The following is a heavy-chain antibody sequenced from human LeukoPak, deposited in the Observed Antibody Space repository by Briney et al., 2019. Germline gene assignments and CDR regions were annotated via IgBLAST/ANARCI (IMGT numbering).Heavy chain of an antibody. J-gene: IGHJ4*02. D-gene: IGHD6-13*01. Sequence: GGSLRLSCAASGFTVSSNYMSWVRQAPGKGLEWVSVIYSGGSTYYADSVKGRFTISRDNSKNTLYLQMNSLRAEDTAVYYYAYSSSWYVFDYWGQGTLVTVSS. CDR3: AYSSSWYVFDY. V-gene: IGHV3-66*02. CDR1: GFTVSSNY. CDR2: IYSGGST.